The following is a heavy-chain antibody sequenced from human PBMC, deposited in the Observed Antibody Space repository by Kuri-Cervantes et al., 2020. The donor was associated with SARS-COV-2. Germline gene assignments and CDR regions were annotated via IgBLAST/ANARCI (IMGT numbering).Heavy chain of an antibody. Sequence: GGSLRLSCAPSGFTFSSYAMHWVRQAQGKGLEWVAVIAFDGSNKYYADSVKGRFTITRDNSKNKLYLQMNSLRAEDTAMYYCAGVPCSTSCFRLGDDYSYCMDVWGQGTTVTVSS. CDR3: AGVPCSTSCFRLGDDYSYCMDV. J-gene: IGHJ6*02. V-gene: IGHV3-30-3*01. D-gene: IGHD2-2*01. CDR2: IAFDGSNK. CDR1: GFTFSSYA.